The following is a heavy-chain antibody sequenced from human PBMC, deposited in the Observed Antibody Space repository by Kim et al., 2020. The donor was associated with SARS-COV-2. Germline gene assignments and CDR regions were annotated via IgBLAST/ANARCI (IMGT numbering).Heavy chain of an antibody. CDR2: IYHSGST. CDR1: GYSISSGYY. V-gene: IGHV4-38-2*02. Sequence: SETLSLTCTVSGYSISSGYYWGWIRQPPGKGLEWIGGIYHSGSTYYNPSLKSRVTISVDTSKNQFSLKLSSVTAADTAVYYCARDGDYYDSSGYPSIFDYWGQGTLVTVSS. J-gene: IGHJ4*02. D-gene: IGHD3-22*01. CDR3: ARDGDYYDSSGYPSIFDY.